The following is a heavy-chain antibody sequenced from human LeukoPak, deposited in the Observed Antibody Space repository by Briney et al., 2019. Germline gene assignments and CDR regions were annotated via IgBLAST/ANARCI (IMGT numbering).Heavy chain of an antibody. J-gene: IGHJ6*03. D-gene: IGHD3-22*01. CDR1: GFTFSSYG. Sequence: PGGSLRLSCAASGFTFSSYGMHWVRQAPGKGLEWVAILCNDGSTKYYADPVKGRFTISRDNSKNTLYLQMNSLRAEDTAVYSCAKGGSSGYVYYYYMDVWGKGTTVTVFS. CDR3: AKGGSSGYVYYYYMDV. CDR2: LCNDGSTK. V-gene: IGHV3-33*06.